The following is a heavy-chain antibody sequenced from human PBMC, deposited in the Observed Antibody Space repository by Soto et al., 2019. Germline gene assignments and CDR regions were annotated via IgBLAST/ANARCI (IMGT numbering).Heavy chain of an antibody. CDR2: IIPISETT. CDR1: GGTFSSYA. D-gene: IGHD2-2*01. J-gene: IGHJ6*02. Sequence: QVQLVQSGAEVKKPGSSVKVSCKASGGTFSSYAISWVRQAPGQGLEWRGGIIPISETTNYAQKFQGRVTITADESKSTAYMELSSLRSEDTAVYYCPRSQGSSTSLEIYYYYYYGMDVWGQGTTVTVSS. CDR3: PRSQGSSTSLEIYYYYYYGMDV. V-gene: IGHV1-69*01.